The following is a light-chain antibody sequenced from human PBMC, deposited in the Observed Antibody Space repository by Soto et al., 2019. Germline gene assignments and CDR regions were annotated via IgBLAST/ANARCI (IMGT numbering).Light chain of an antibody. CDR2: WAS. V-gene: IGKV4-1*01. J-gene: IGKJ1*01. Sequence: DIVMTQSPDSLTVSLGERATINCKSSQSLLYSPTNKNYLSWYQQKSGQPPKLLIYWASTRESGVRDRFSGRGSGTDFSLTIRGLQAADVAVYYCQQYYGTPPAFGQGTRVEIK. CDR3: QQYYGTPPA. CDR1: QSLLYSPTNKNY.